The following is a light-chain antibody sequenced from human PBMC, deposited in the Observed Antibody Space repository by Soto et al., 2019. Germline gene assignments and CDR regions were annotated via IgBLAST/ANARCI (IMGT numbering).Light chain of an antibody. CDR2: DAS. CDR3: HQYGSSPLT. J-gene: IGKJ4*01. Sequence: EIVLTQSPATLSLSPGERATLSCRASQSVSSYLAWYQQKPGQAPRLLIYDASNRATGIPDRFSGSGSGTDFTLTISRLEPQDFAMYYCHQYGSSPLTFGGGTKVEIK. V-gene: IGKV3-20*01. CDR1: QSVSSY.